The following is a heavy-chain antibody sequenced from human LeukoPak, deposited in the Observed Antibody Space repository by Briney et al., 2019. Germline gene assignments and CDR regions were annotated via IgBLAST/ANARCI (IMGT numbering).Heavy chain of an antibody. D-gene: IGHD4-17*01. CDR1: GFSLSTSGVG. CDR2: IYWNDDK. V-gene: IGHV2-5*01. CDR3: AHSYGLEPNFDY. J-gene: IGHJ4*02. Sequence: SGPTLVKPTQTLTLTCTFSGFSLSTSGVGVGWIRRPPGKALEWLALIYWNDDKRYSPSLKSRLTITKDTSKNQVVLTMTNMDPVDTATYYCAHSYGLEPNFDYWGQGTLVTVSS.